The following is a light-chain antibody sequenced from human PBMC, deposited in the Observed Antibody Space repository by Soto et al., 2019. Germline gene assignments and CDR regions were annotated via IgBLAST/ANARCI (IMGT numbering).Light chain of an antibody. CDR3: SSYTSSSTLEV. J-gene: IGLJ1*01. CDR2: DVN. V-gene: IGLV2-8*01. CDR1: SSDVGAYIF. Sequence: QSALTQPPSASGSPGQSVTISCTGTSSDVGAYIFVSWYQQHPGKAPKLMVYDVNRRPPGVPDRFFGSKSGNTASLTVSGLQAEDEADYYCSSYTSSSTLEVFGTGTKLTVL.